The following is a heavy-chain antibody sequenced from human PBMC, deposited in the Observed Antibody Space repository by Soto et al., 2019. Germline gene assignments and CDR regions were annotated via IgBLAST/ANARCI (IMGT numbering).Heavy chain of an antibody. J-gene: IGHJ4*02. Sequence: EVQLVESGGGVLRPGGSLRLSCAASGFTFDDYGMSWARQAPGKGLEWVSGVNWNGGSTGYADSVKGRFTISRDNAKNSLYLQMNGLRAEDTAFYYCVRGASSNFDYWGQGTLVTVSS. V-gene: IGHV3-20*04. D-gene: IGHD6-6*01. CDR3: VRGASSNFDY. CDR2: VNWNGGST. CDR1: GFTFDDYG.